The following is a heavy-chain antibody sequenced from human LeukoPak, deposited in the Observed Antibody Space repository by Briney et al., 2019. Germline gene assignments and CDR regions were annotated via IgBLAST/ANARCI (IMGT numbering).Heavy chain of an antibody. D-gene: IGHD3-3*01. CDR3: ARVIRIFLEWEGYYYYMDV. V-gene: IGHV3-23*01. CDR1: GFTFSSYA. Sequence: PGGSLRLSCAASGFTFSSYAMSWVRQAPGKGLEWVSAISGSGGSTYYADSVKGRFTISRDNAKNSLYLQMNSLRAEDTAVYYCARVIRIFLEWEGYYYYMDVWGKGTTVTVSS. CDR2: ISGSGGST. J-gene: IGHJ6*03.